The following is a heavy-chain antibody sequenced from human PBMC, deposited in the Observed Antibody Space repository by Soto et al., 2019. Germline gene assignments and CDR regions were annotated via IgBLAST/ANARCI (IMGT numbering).Heavy chain of an antibody. D-gene: IGHD5-18*01. CDR3: ARDRSSGYSYGYGIGFWFDP. Sequence: QVQLVQSGAEVKKPGSSVKVSCKASGGTFSSYAISWVRQAPGQGLEWMGGIIPIFGTANYAQKFQGRVTLTAHESTSTASMELSSLRSEATAVYYCARDRSSGYSYGYGIGFWFDPWGQGTLVTVSS. V-gene: IGHV1-69*01. J-gene: IGHJ5*02. CDR2: IIPIFGTA. CDR1: GGTFSSYA.